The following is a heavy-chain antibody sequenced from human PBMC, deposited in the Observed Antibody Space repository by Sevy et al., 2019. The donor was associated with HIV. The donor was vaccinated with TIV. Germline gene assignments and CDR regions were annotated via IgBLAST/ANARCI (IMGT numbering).Heavy chain of an antibody. J-gene: IGHJ4*02. CDR2: ISSSSSTM. V-gene: IGHV3-48*02. Sequence: GGSLRLSCAASGFTFSSYSMNWVRQAPGKGLERVSYISSSSSTMYYADSVKGRFTISRDNAKNSLYLQMNSLRDEDTAVYYCARDRYDFSPYYFDYWGQGTLVTVSS. CDR3: ARDRYDFSPYYFDY. D-gene: IGHD3-3*01. CDR1: GFTFSSYS.